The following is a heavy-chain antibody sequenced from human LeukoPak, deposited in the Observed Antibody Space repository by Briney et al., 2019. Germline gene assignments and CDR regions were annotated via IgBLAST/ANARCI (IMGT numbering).Heavy chain of an antibody. V-gene: IGHV3-30-3*01. CDR1: GFTFSSYA. CDR3: ARPYSSGWYSYYFGMDV. Sequence: PGGSLRLSCAASGFTFSSYAMHWVRQAPGKGLEWVAVISYDGSNKYYADSVKGRFTISRDNSKNTLCLQMNSLRAEDTAVYYCARPYSSGWYSYYFGMDVWGQGTLVTVS. J-gene: IGHJ6*02. D-gene: IGHD6-19*01. CDR2: ISYDGSNK.